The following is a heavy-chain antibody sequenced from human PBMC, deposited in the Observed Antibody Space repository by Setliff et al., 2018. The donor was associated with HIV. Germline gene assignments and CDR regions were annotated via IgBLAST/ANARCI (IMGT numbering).Heavy chain of an antibody. J-gene: IGHJ2*01. Sequence: TLSLTCDVSGFSISSRYYWGWIRQPPGKGLEWIGTIYYSGSTYYNPSLKSRVTISVDTSKNQFSLKLGSVTAADTAVYYCARNFGDYFEIHFDLWGRGTLVTVSS. V-gene: IGHV4-38-2*01. D-gene: IGHD4-17*01. CDR1: GFSISSRYY. CDR2: IYYSGST. CDR3: ARNFGDYFEIHFDL.